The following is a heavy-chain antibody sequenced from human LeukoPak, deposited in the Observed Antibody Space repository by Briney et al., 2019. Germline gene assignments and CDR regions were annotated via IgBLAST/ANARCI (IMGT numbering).Heavy chain of an antibody. J-gene: IGHJ4*02. D-gene: IGHD3-10*01. CDR3: ASGGTHYSL. Sequence: SETLSLTCTVSGGSISSYHWSWIRQPAGKGLEWIGHFYTSGSTNYNPSLKSRVTMSVDTSRDQFSLKLTSVTAADTAVYYCASGGTHYSLWGQGTLVTVSS. CDR1: GGSISSYH. V-gene: IGHV4-4*07. CDR2: FYTSGST.